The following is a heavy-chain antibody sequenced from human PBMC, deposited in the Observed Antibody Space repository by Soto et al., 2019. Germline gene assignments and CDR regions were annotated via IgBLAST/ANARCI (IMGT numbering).Heavy chain of an antibody. V-gene: IGHV1-18*04. CDR3: ARTVSANTYYDYVWGSYRTYFDY. CDR1: GYTFTSYG. CDR2: ISAYNGNT. J-gene: IGHJ4*02. D-gene: IGHD3-16*02. Sequence: ASVKVSCKASGYTFTSYGISWVRQAPGQGLEWMGWISAYNGNTNYAQKLQGRVTMTTDTSTSTAYMELRSLRSDDTAVYYCARTVSANTYYDYVWGSYRTYFDYWGQGTLVTV.